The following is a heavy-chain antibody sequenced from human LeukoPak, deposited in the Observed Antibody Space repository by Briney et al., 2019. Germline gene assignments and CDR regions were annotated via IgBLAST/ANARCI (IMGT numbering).Heavy chain of an antibody. CDR3: ARELSMILLERGAFDV. Sequence: PSGTLSLTCAVSGGSISSSNWWSWVRQPPGKGLEWIGEIYHSGSTNYNPSLKSRVTISVDKSKNQFSLKLSSVTAADTAVYYCARELSMILLERGAFDVWGQGTMVTVSS. D-gene: IGHD3-22*01. CDR2: IYHSGST. V-gene: IGHV4-4*02. CDR1: GGSISSSNW. J-gene: IGHJ3*01.